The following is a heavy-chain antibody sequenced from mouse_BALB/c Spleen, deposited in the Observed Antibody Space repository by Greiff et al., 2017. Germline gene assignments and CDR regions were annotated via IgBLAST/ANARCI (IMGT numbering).Heavy chain of an antibody. J-gene: IGHJ4*01. V-gene: IGHV1S56*01. CDR2: TYPGDGST. D-gene: IGHD1-1*02. Sequence: VQLQQSGPELVKPGASVKMSCKASGYTFTSYYIHWVKQRPGQGLEWIGWTYPGDGSTKYNEKFKGKTTLTADKSSSTAYMLLSSLTSEDSAIYFCASPYGGPYAMDYWGQGTSVTVSS. CDR1: GYTFTSYY. CDR3: ASPYGGPYAMDY.